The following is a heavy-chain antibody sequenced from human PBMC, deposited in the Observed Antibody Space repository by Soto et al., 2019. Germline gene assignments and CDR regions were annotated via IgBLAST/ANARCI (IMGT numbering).Heavy chain of an antibody. CDR1: GFTFSSYG. V-gene: IGHV3-30*18. CDR3: AKDYDFWSGPPDYYYYYYMDV. Sequence: GGSLRLSCAASGFTFSSYGMHWVRQAPGKGLEWVAVISHDGSNKYYADSVKGRFTISRDNSKNTLYLQMNSLRAEDTAVYYCAKDYDFWSGPPDYYYYYYMDVWGKGTTVTVSS. CDR2: ISHDGSNK. J-gene: IGHJ6*03. D-gene: IGHD3-3*01.